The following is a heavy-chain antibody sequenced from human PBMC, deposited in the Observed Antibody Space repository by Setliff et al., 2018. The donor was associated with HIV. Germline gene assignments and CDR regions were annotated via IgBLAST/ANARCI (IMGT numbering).Heavy chain of an antibody. CDR3: ARHVPRSSRIDY. Sequence: ASVKVSCKASGYRFTGFAIHWVRQAPGQRFEWMGWINAGTGNTKYSQKFQDRVTISRDIHANTAYMELSSLRSEDTAIYYCARHVPRSSRIDYWGQGTLVTVSS. J-gene: IGHJ4*02. D-gene: IGHD6-13*01. CDR1: GYRFTGFA. V-gene: IGHV1-3*01. CDR2: INAGTGNT.